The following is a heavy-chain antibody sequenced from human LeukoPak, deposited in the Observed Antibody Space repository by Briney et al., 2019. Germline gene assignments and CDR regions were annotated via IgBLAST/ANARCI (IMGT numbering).Heavy chain of an antibody. D-gene: IGHD2/OR15-2a*01. CDR2: INYNGRDK. V-gene: IGHV3-30*02. CDR3: AKDSPTYYADS. CDR1: GFTFSSFG. J-gene: IGHJ4*02. Sequence: GGSLRLSCAASGFTFSSFGMHWVREAPGKGLEGVSFINYNGRDKYYADSVKGRFTISRDSSKNTLSLQMESLRAEDTAVYFCAKDSPTYYADSWGQGTLVTVSS.